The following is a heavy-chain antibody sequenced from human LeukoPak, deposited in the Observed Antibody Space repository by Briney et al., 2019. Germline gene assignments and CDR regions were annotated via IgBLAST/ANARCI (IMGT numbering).Heavy chain of an antibody. D-gene: IGHD1-26*01. V-gene: IGHV3-30*03. CDR1: GFTFSNYG. CDR3: ARDLEIVGATYGTDAFDI. J-gene: IGHJ3*02. CDR2: LSYDGSNK. Sequence: GGSLRLSCAASGFTFSNYGMNWVRQAPGKGLEWVAVLSYDGSNKYYADSVKGRFTISRDNSKNTLYLQMNSLRAEDTAVYYCARDLEIVGATYGTDAFDIWGQGTMVTVSS.